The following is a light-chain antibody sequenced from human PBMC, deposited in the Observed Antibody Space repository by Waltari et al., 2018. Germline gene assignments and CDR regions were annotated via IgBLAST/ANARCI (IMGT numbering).Light chain of an antibody. CDR1: QSVSSRD. Sequence: EVVLTQSPGTVSLSTVDGDTLSCRASQSVSSRDLAWYQQNPSQAPRLLIYGASSRATGIPDRFSCSGSGTDFTLTISRLEPEDFAAYYCQQYGSSPYTFGQVTKLEIK. CDR2: GAS. J-gene: IGKJ2*01. CDR3: QQYGSSPYT. V-gene: IGKV3-20*01.